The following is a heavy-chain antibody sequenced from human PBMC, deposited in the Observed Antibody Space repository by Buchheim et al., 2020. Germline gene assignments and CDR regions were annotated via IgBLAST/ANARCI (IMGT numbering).Heavy chain of an antibody. J-gene: IGHJ5*02. D-gene: IGHD3-10*01. CDR1: GGSISSGGYY. Sequence: QVQLQESGPGLVKPSQTLSLTCTVSGGSISSGGYYWSWIRQHPGKGLERIGYIYYSGSTYYNPSLKSRVTISVDTSKNQFSLKLSSVTAADTAVYYCARDNQDYYGSGSYYQPNNWFDPWGQGTL. CDR2: IYYSGST. V-gene: IGHV4-31*03. CDR3: ARDNQDYYGSGSYYQPNNWFDP.